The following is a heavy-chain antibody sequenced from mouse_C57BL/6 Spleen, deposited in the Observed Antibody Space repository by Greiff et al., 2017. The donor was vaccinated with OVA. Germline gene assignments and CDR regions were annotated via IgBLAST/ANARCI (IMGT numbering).Heavy chain of an antibody. CDR3: ARRGSSYYYFDY. D-gene: IGHD1-1*01. V-gene: IGHV5-17*01. CDR1: GFTFSDYG. J-gene: IGHJ2*01. CDR2: ISSGSSTI. Sequence: EVKLVESGGGLVKPGGSLKLSCAASGFTFSDYGMHWVRQAPEKGLEWVAYISSGSSTIYYADKVKGRFTISRDNSKNTLFLQMPSLRSDDTAMYYCARRGSSYYYFDYWGQGTTLTVSS.